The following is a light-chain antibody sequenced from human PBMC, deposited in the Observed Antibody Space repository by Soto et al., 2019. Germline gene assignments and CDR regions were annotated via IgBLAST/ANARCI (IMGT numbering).Light chain of an antibody. CDR3: SSYTSSSTYV. V-gene: IGLV2-14*01. CDR1: SSDVGGYNY. Sequence: QSALTQPASLSGSPGQSITISCTGTSSDVGGYNYVSWYQQHRGKAPKLMIYDVSNRPSGVSNRFSGSKSGNTASLTISGLQAEDEADYYCSSYTSSSTYVFGTGTKLTVL. CDR2: DVS. J-gene: IGLJ1*01.